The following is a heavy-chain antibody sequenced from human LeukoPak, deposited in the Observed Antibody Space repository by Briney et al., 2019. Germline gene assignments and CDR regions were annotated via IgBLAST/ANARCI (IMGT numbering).Heavy chain of an antibody. V-gene: IGHV1-2*06. D-gene: IGHD3-10*01. CDR2: ITPNSGDT. J-gene: IGHJ4*02. CDR1: GYTFTGYY. Sequence: ASVKVSRKASGYTFTGYYIHWVRQAPGQGLEWMGRITPNSGDTIYAQKFQGRLTMTRDTSMSTAYMDLSRLRYDDTAVYYCARDAGTSAAFDYWGQGTLVAVSS. CDR3: ARDAGTSAAFDY.